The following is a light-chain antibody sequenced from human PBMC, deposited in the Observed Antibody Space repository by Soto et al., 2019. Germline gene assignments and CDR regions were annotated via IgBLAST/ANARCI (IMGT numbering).Light chain of an antibody. CDR3: QQHGSSQGT. J-gene: IGKJ2*01. CDR2: GAS. V-gene: IGKV3-20*01. Sequence: EIVLTQSPGTLSLSPGERATLSCRASQSVSSSYLAWYQQKPGQAPRLLIYGASSRATGIPDRFSGSGSGTDFTLTISRLEPEDFAVYYCQQHGSSQGTFGQGTKLEIK. CDR1: QSVSSSY.